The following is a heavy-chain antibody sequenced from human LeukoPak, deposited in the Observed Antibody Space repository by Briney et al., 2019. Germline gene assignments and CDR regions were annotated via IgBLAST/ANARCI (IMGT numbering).Heavy chain of an antibody. CDR1: GLSFGDYG. D-gene: IGHD3-10*01. CDR3: AKSMVRGVIWYFDL. J-gene: IGHJ2*01. V-gene: IGHV3-21*01. Sequence: GGSLRLSCTPSGLSFGDYGMSWVRQAPGKGLEWVSSISSSSSYIYYADSVKGRFTISRDNAKNSLYLQMNSLRAEDTAVYYCAKSMVRGVIWYFDLWGRGTLVTVSS. CDR2: ISSSSSYI.